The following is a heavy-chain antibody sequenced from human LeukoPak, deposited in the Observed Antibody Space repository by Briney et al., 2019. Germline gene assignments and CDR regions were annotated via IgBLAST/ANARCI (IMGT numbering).Heavy chain of an antibody. D-gene: IGHD3-16*01. CDR2: ISSTSSTI. CDR1: GLTFSSYG. V-gene: IGHV3-48*01. J-gene: IGHJ4*02. CDR3: TRDFGGY. Sequence: GGSLRLSCAAPGLTFSSYGMNWVRQAPGKGLEWVSYISSTSSTIYYADSVKGRFTISRDNAKNSLYLQMNSLRAEDTAVYYCTRDFGGYWGQGTLVTVSS.